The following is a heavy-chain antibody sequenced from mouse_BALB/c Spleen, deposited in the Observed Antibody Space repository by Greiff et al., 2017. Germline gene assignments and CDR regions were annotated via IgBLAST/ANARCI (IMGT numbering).Heavy chain of an antibody. V-gene: IGHV2-4-1*01. CDR1: GFSLTSYG. D-gene: IGHD4-1*01. CDR2: IWSGGST. J-gene: IGHJ3*01. Sequence: VQLQQSGPGLVQPSQSLSITCTVSGFSLTSYGVHWVRQSPGKGLEWLGVIWSGGSTDYNAAFISRLSISKDNSKSQVFFKMNSLQADDTAIYYCAREELTGAPWFAYWGQGTLVTVSA. CDR3: AREELTGAPWFAY.